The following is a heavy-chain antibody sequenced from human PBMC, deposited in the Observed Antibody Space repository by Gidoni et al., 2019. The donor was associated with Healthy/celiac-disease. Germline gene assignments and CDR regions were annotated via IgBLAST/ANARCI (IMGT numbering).Heavy chain of an antibody. D-gene: IGHD3-22*01. CDR1: GYPFTGYY. CDR3: ARDYYDSKTAVYYYYYMDV. V-gene: IGHV1-2*02. J-gene: IGHJ6*03. Sequence: QVQLVQSGAEVTKPGASVKVSCKASGYPFTGYYLHWVRQAPGQGLEWMGWINPDSGGTNYAQKFQGRVTMTRDTSISTAYMELSRLRSDDTAVYYCARDYYDSKTAVYYYYYMDVWGKGTTVTVSS. CDR2: INPDSGGT.